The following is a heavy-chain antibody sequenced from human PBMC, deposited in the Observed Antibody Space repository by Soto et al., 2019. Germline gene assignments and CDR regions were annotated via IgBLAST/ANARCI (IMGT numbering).Heavy chain of an antibody. D-gene: IGHD2-21*02. CDR1: GFTFTSSA. V-gene: IGHV1-58*02. CDR3: AAAGDWTGWVDY. Sequence: QMQLVQSGPEVKKHGTSVKVSCKASGFTFTSSAMQWVRQARGQRLEWIGWIVVGSGNTNYAQKFQERVPITRDMSTIKAYMELSSLRAEDTAVYYCAAAGDWTGWVDYWGQGTLVTVSS. CDR2: IVVGSGNT. J-gene: IGHJ4*02.